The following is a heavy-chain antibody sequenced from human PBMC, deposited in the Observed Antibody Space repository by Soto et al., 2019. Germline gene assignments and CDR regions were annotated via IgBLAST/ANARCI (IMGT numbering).Heavy chain of an antibody. CDR3: ARGGTSKVDIVATIREYNWFDP. CDR2: IIPIFGTA. J-gene: IGHJ5*02. V-gene: IGHV1-69*13. Sequence: SVKVSCKASGGTFSSYAISWVRQAPGQGLEWMGGIIPIFGTANYAQKFQGRVTITADESTSIAYMELSSLRSEDTAVYYCARGGTSKVDIVATIREYNWFDPWGQGTLVTVSS. CDR1: GGTFSSYA. D-gene: IGHD5-12*01.